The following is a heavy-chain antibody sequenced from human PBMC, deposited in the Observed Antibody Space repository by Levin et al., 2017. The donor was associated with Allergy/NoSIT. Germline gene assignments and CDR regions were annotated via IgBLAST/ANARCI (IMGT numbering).Heavy chain of an antibody. D-gene: IGHD3-10*01. J-gene: IGHJ4*02. Sequence: GGSLRLSCAASGFTFSNYGMHWVRQAPGKGLEWVAVISKDGSNKYYADSVKGRFTISRDNSKNTLYLQMNSLRAEDTALYYCAKEGEHDYYGSGSYYPLGKPLDYWGQGTLLTVSS. CDR2: ISKDGSNK. CDR1: GFTFSNYG. CDR3: AKEGEHDYYGSGSYYPLGKPLDY. V-gene: IGHV3-30*18.